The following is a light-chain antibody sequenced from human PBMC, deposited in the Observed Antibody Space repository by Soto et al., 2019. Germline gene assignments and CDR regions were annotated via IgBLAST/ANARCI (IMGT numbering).Light chain of an antibody. CDR2: EVS. V-gene: IGLV2-14*01. CDR1: SSDVGAYNY. Sequence: QSALTQPASVSGSPGQSITISCTGTSSDVGAYNYVSWYLQHPGKAPQLIIYEVSYRPSGVSPRFTGSKSGNTASLTISGLQAEDEGDYYCSSHVPSSTIVFGGGTKLTVL. CDR3: SSHVPSSTIV. J-gene: IGLJ3*02.